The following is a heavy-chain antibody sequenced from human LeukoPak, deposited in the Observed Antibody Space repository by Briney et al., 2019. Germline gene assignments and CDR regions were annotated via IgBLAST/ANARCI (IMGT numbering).Heavy chain of an antibody. D-gene: IGHD2-15*01. Sequence: GGSLRLSCVASGFTVSSKYMSWVRQAPGKGLEWISVIYSSGRTDFADSVKGRFTISRDDSKNTLYLQMNNLRAEDTAVYYCARDGPNGDCSGGTCPPRMDVWGQGTTVTVSS. CDR2: IYSSGRT. V-gene: IGHV3-53*01. CDR1: GFTVSSKY. J-gene: IGHJ6*02. CDR3: ARDGPNGDCSGGTCPPRMDV.